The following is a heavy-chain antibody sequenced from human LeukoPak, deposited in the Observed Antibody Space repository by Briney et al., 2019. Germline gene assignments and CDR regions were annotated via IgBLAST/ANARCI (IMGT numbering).Heavy chain of an antibody. CDR3: ARDGPTYYYDSSGYRDAFDT. D-gene: IGHD3-22*01. CDR2: INSDGSST. CDR1: GFTFSSYW. V-gene: IGHV3-74*01. J-gene: IGHJ3*02. Sequence: GGSLRLSCAASGFTFSSYWMHWVRQAPGKGLVWVSRINSDGSSTSYADSVKGRFTISRDNAKNTLYLQMNSLRAEDTAVYYCARDGPTYYYDSSGYRDAFDTWGQGTMVTVSS.